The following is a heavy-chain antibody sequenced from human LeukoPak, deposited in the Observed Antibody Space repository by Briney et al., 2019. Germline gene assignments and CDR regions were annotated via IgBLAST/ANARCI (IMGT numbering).Heavy chain of an antibody. J-gene: IGHJ4*02. CDR1: GFTFSSYS. D-gene: IGHD3-22*01. CDR2: ISSSSSYI. V-gene: IGHV3-21*04. CDR3: ARAPYYYDSSGYYPFDY. Sequence: GGSLRLSCAASGFTFSSYSMNWVRQAPGKGLEWVSSISSSSSYIYYADSVKGRFTISRDNVKNSLYLQMSSLRSEDTAVYYCARAPYYYDSSGYYPFDYWGQGTLVTLSS.